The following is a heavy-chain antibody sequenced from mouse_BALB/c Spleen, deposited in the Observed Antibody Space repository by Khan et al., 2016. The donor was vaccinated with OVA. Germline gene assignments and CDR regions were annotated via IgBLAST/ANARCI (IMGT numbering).Heavy chain of an antibody. D-gene: IGHD2-1*01. CDR3: ARGYFGNYEFVY. J-gene: IGHJ3*01. CDR1: GYTFTSYW. CDR2: IFPGTGTT. Sequence: VQLQESGTELVKPGASVKLSCKTSGYTFTSYWIQWVKQRPGQGLGWIGQIFPGTGTTYYNENFKGKATLTVNTSSSTAYMQLSSLTSEDSAVYVCARGYFGNYEFVYWGRGTLVTVSP. V-gene: IGHV1S132*01.